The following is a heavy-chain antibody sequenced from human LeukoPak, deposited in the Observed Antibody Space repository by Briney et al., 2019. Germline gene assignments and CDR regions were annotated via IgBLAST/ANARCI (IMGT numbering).Heavy chain of an antibody. CDR1: GYTFTSYG. J-gene: IGHJ3*02. V-gene: IGHV1-18*01. D-gene: IGHD3-22*01. CDR3: ARDQYYDSRGYFYDAFDI. Sequence: GASVKVSCKASGYTFTSYGISWVRQAPGQGLEWMGWISAYNGNTNYAQKLQGRVTMSTGTSTSTAYMELRSLRSDDTAVYYCARDQYYDSRGYFYDAFDIWGQGTMVTVSS. CDR2: ISAYNGNT.